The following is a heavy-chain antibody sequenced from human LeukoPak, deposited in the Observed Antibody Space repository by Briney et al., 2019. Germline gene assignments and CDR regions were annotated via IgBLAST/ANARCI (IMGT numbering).Heavy chain of an antibody. CDR2: INHSGST. Sequence: PSETLSLTCAVYGGSFSGYYWSWIRQPPGKGLEWIGEINHSGSTNYNPSLKSRVTISVDTSKNQFSLKLSSVTAEDTAVYYCARDPQTEYWFDPWGQGTLVTVSS. D-gene: IGHD2/OR15-2a*01. CDR3: ARDPQTEYWFDP. J-gene: IGHJ5*02. V-gene: IGHV4-34*01. CDR1: GGSFSGYY.